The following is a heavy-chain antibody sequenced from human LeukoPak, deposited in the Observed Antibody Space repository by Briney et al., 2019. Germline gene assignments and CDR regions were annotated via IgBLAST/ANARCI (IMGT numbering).Heavy chain of an antibody. Sequence: GGSLRLSCAASGFTFSSYSMNWVRQAPGKGLEWVSYISSSSSTIYYADSVKGRFTISRDNAKDSLYLQMNSLRAEDTAVYYCASLAGPRTFDYWGQGTLVTVSS. CDR3: ASLAGPRTFDY. CDR2: ISSSSSTI. J-gene: IGHJ4*02. V-gene: IGHV3-48*04. CDR1: GFTFSSYS. D-gene: IGHD6-13*01.